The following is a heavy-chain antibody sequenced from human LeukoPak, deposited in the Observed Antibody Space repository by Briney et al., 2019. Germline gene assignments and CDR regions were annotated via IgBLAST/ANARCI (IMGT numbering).Heavy chain of an antibody. J-gene: IGHJ4*02. CDR1: GGSISSYY. D-gene: IGHD6-13*01. CDR2: IYYSGST. Sequence: PSETLSLTCTVSGGSISSYYWSWIRQPPGKGLEWIGYIYYSGSTNYNPSLKSRVTISVDTSKNQFSLKLSSVTAADTAVYYCARTSSSNWYGPIDNGGQGTLVTVSS. V-gene: IGHV4-59*01. CDR3: ARTSSSNWYGPIDN.